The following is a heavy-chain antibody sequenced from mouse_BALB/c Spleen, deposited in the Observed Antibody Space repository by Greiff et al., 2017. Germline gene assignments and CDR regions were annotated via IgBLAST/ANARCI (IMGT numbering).Heavy chain of an antibody. J-gene: IGHJ3*01. CDR2: INPSSGYT. CDR3: ARRGLGRGFAY. V-gene: IGHV1-4*02. Sequence: QVQLQQSAAELARPGASVKMSCKASGYTFTSYTMHWVKQRPGQGLEWIGYINPSSGYTEYNQKFKDKTTLTADKSSSTAYMQLSSLTSEDSAVYYCARRGLGRGFAYWGQGTLVTVSA. D-gene: IGHD3-3*01. CDR1: GYTFTSYT.